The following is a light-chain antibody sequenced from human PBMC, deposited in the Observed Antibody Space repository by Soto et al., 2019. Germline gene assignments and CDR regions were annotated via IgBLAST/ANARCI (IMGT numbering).Light chain of an antibody. CDR3: QQYHEYW. Sequence: IQMTQSPSTLSASVGDRGTITCRARQSISSWLARYLQKPGKAPKLRIYDVSSLESGVPSRFSGSGSGTEFTLTISSLQPDDFATYYCQQYHEYWFAQGAK. CDR1: QSISSW. CDR2: DVS. J-gene: IGKJ1*01. V-gene: IGKV1-5*01.